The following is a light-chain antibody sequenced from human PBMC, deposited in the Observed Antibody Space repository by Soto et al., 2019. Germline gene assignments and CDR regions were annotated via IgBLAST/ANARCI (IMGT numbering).Light chain of an antibody. J-gene: IGKJ2*01. CDR3: QQYGKAAMFT. V-gene: IGKV3-20*01. CDR2: GAS. Sequence: EIVLTQSPGTLSLSPGDRATLSCRASRSVSSSYLAWYQQKPGQATSLLIYGASNRATGIPDRFSGGGSGTDFTITISRVEPEDFAVYYCQQYGKAAMFTFGQGTKLEIK. CDR1: RSVSSSY.